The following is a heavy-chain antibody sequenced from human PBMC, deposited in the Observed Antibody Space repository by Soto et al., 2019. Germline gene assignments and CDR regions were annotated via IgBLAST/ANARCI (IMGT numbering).Heavy chain of an antibody. CDR2: ISGSGGST. D-gene: IGHD3-22*01. CDR1: GFTFSSYA. CDR3: AKGPLYYYDSSGYYYVRGGYFQH. Sequence: EVQLLESGGGLVQPGGSLRLSCAASGFTFSSYAMSWVRQAPGKGLEWVSAISGSGGSTYYADSVKGRFTISRDNSKNTLYLQMNSLRADDTAVYYCAKGPLYYYDSSGYYYVRGGYFQHWGQGTLVTVSS. J-gene: IGHJ1*01. V-gene: IGHV3-23*01.